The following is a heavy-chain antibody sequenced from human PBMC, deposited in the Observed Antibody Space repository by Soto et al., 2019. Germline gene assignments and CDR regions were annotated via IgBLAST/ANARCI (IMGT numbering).Heavy chain of an antibody. CDR3: AAGGYCTSTTCLSTD. CDR2: ISGSGATT. V-gene: IGHV3-23*01. CDR1: GFTFSNYA. Sequence: EVQLLESGGGLVQPGGSLRLSCAVSGFTFSNYAMTWVRQAPGKGLEWVSAISGSGATTNYADSVKGRFTISRDNPKNTLHLQMNSLRAEDTAVYYCAAGGYCTSTTCLSTDWGQGTLVTVSS. D-gene: IGHD2-2*01. J-gene: IGHJ4*02.